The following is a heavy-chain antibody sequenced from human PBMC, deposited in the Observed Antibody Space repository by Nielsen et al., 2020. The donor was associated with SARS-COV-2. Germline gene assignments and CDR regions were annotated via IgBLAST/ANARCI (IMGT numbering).Heavy chain of an antibody. D-gene: IGHD3-22*01. Sequence: GGSLRLSCAASGFTLSSHGIHWVRQAPGKGLEWVAFLRYDGRNEYYTDSVKGRFTISRDNPKNTLYLQMNSLRAEDTAVYYCAKDIPTPRVAGDYYDSSGSKVATRNDYWGQGTLVTVSS. CDR1: GFTLSSHG. J-gene: IGHJ4*02. CDR3: AKDIPTPRVAGDYYDSSGSKVATRNDY. V-gene: IGHV3-30*02. CDR2: LRYDGRNE.